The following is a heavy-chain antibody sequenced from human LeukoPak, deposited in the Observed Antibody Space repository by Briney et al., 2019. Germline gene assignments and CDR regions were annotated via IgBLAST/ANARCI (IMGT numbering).Heavy chain of an antibody. J-gene: IGHJ1*01. V-gene: IGHV3-21*01. CDR3: VRDMTTATTCYLQH. CDR1: GFTFSSYS. CDR2: ISSSSTYI. D-gene: IGHD4-17*01. Sequence: RSLRLSCAASGFTFSSYSMNWIPQAPGKGLEWVSSISSSSTYIYYADSVQGRFSISRDNAKNSLCLQMNSLRAEGTAVYYCVRDMTTATTCYLQHWGQGTLVTVSS.